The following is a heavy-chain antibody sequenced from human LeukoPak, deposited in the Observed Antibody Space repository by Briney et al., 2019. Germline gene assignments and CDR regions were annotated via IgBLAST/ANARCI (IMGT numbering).Heavy chain of an antibody. Sequence: GGSLRLSCAASGFTFDDYAMHWVRQAPGKGLEWVSGLSWNSGSIGYADSVKGRFTISRDNAKNSLYLQMNSLRAEDTALYYCAKDPTLYDSSGQAAFFDIWGQGTMVTVSS. D-gene: IGHD3-22*01. V-gene: IGHV3-9*01. CDR2: LSWNSGSI. CDR3: AKDPTLYDSSGQAAFFDI. J-gene: IGHJ3*02. CDR1: GFTFDDYA.